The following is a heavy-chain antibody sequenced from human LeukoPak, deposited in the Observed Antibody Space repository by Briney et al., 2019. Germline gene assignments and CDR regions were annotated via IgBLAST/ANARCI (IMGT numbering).Heavy chain of an antibody. Sequence: PADSLTLSCAASGFTFSGSAIHWVRQASGKGLEWVARTKTKAESYATAYVASVKGRFTISRDDSKNTAYLQMDSLKTEDTAMYYCTRLSGGNSDSYYYGLDVWGQGTTVTVSS. CDR3: TRLSGGNSDSYYYGLDV. D-gene: IGHD4-23*01. V-gene: IGHV3-73*01. CDR1: GFTFSGSA. J-gene: IGHJ6*02. CDR2: TKTKAESYAT.